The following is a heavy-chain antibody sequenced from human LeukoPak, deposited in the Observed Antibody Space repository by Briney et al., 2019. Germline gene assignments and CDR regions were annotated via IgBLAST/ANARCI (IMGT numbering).Heavy chain of an antibody. CDR2: IYHSGST. V-gene: IGHV4-38-2*02. D-gene: IGHD1-7*01. CDR3: ARGLPNLHDY. CDR1: GYSITSGYY. Sequence: SETLSLTCTVSGYSITSGYYWGWIRQPPGKGLEWIGSIYHSGSTFYNPSLKSRVTISVDTSKNQFSLKLSSVTAADAAVYYCARGLPNLHDYWGQGTLVTVSS. J-gene: IGHJ4*02.